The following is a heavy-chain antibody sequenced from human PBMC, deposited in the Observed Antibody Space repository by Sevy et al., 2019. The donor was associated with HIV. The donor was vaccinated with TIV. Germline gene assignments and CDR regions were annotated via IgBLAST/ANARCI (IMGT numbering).Heavy chain of an antibody. CDR1: GFTFSSYG. CDR3: ANRVAGTTTNYGMDV. D-gene: IGHD6-19*01. Sequence: GGSLRLSCAASGFTFSSYGMHWVRQAPGKGLEWVAVISYDGSNKYYADSVKGRFTISRDNSKNTLYLQMNSLRAEDTAEYYCANRVAGTTTNYGMDVWGQGTTVTVSS. J-gene: IGHJ6*02. CDR2: ISYDGSNK. V-gene: IGHV3-30*18.